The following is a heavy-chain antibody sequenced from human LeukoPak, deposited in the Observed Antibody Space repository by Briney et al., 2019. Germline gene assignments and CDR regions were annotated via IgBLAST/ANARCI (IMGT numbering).Heavy chain of an antibody. J-gene: IGHJ6*04. CDR1: TFTFSSYA. V-gene: IGHV3-23*01. CDR3: AKGGVVPAAPYYYGMDV. Sequence: PGGSLTLACAASTFTFSSYAMSWVRQAPGKGPEWVSAINSSGGSTYYADPVKGRFTISRDNSKNTLYLQMNSLRAEDTAVYYCAKGGVVPAAPYYYGMDVWGKGTTVTVSS. D-gene: IGHD2-2*01. CDR2: INSSGGST.